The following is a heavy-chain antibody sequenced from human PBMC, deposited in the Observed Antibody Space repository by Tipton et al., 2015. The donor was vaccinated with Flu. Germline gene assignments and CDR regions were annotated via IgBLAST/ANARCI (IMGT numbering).Heavy chain of an antibody. CDR2: IYTNGRT. D-gene: IGHD1-26*01. Sequence: TLSLTCIVSGGSISSGSYFWSWIRQPAGKGLQWIGRIYTNGRTNYNPSLESRVSISADTSKNEFSLSLSSVTAADTAMYYCARYRGSNARGEGNDALDIWGQGTMVSVSS. J-gene: IGHJ3*02. CDR3: ARYRGSNARGEGNDALDI. CDR1: GGSISSGSYF. V-gene: IGHV4-61*02.